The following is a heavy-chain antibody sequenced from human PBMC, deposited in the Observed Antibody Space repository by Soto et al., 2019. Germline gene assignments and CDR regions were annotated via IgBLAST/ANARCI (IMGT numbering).Heavy chain of an antibody. J-gene: IGHJ4*02. CDR3: ARDLDSSGYSY. CDR2: INPSGGST. V-gene: IGHV1-46*01. CDR1: GFTFTSYY. D-gene: IGHD3-22*01. Sequence: AAVKFSCKASGFTFTSYYMHWVRQAPGQGLEWMGIINPSGGSTSYAQKFQGRVTMTRDTSTSTVYMELSSLRAEDTAVYYCARDLDSSGYSYWGQGTLVTVSS.